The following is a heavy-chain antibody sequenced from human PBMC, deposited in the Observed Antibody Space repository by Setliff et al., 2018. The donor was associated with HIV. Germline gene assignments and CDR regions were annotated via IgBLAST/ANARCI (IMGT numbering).Heavy chain of an antibody. CDR3: ARAKTIGVSAVFFDP. Sequence: PSETLSLTCTVSGGSMNSDSYSWTWLRQPAGKGPELIGHIYVGGRVIYNPSLASRVTISMVPSKNQFSLDLSSVTAADTAKYYCARAKTIGVSAVFFDPWGQGRPVTVS. CDR2: IYVGGRV. CDR1: GGSMNSDSYS. D-gene: IGHD3-3*01. V-gene: IGHV4-61*09. J-gene: IGHJ5*02.